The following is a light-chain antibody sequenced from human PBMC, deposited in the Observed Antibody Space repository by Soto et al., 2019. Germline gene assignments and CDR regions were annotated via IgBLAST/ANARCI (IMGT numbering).Light chain of an antibody. CDR3: TSYAGGNTVV. J-gene: IGLJ2*01. V-gene: IGLV2-8*01. Sequence: QLVLTQPPSASGSPGQSVTISCTGTSSDIGAYNSVSWYQHHPGKAPKLVIYEVSKGPSGVPDRFSGSKSGNTASLTVSGLQDEDEADYYCTSYAGGNTVVFGGGTKLTVL. CDR1: SSDIGAYNS. CDR2: EVS.